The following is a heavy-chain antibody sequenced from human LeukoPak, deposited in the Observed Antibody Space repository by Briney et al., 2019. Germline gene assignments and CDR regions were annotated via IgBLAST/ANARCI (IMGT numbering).Heavy chain of an antibody. CDR3: ARVGVGELLHYYFDY. D-gene: IGHD3-10*01. Sequence: SETLSLTCAVYGGSFSGYYWSWIRQPPGKGLEWIGYIYYSGSTNYNPSLKSRVTISVDTSKNQFSLKLSSVTAADTAVYYCARVGVGELLHYYFDYWGQGTLVTVSS. V-gene: IGHV4-59*01. J-gene: IGHJ4*02. CDR2: IYYSGST. CDR1: GGSFSGYY.